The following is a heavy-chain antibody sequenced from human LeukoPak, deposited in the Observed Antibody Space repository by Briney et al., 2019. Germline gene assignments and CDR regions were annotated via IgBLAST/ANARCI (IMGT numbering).Heavy chain of an antibody. Sequence: PGGSLRLSCAASGFTFDNYGMTWVRQVPGKGLEWVSGVNWNGGSTGYADSVEGRFTISRDNAKNSQYPQMNSLRVEDTALYYCARAQTYGDSRLLLDYWGQGTLVTVSS. CDR1: GFTFDNYG. CDR3: ARAQTYGDSRLLLDY. CDR2: VNWNGGST. D-gene: IGHD4-17*01. V-gene: IGHV3-20*04. J-gene: IGHJ4*02.